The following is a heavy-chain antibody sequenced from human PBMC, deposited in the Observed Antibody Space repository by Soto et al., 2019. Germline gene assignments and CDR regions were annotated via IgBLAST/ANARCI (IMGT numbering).Heavy chain of an antibody. D-gene: IGHD5-18*01. CDR3: ARIPVDTVMINWFDP. CDR1: GGSVSSGDYF. J-gene: IGHJ5*02. V-gene: IGHV4-61*08. CDR2: IYYSGST. Sequence: SETLSLTCTVSGGSVSSGDYFWSWIRQPPGKGLEWIGYIYYSGSTNYNASLKSRVSISLDTSKNQFSLKLSSVTAADTAVYYCARIPVDTVMINWFDPWAQGTLVTVSS.